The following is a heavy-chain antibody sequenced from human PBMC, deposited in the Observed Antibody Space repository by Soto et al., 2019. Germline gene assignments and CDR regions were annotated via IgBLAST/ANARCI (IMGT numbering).Heavy chain of an antibody. D-gene: IGHD3-22*01. CDR1: GYSFAGYW. Sequence: GESLKISCKGSGYSFAGYWITWVRQKPGKGLEWMGRIDPSDSQTYYSPSFRGHVTISATKSITTVFLQWSSLRASGTAMYYCARQIYDSDTGPNFQYYFDSWGQGTPVTVSS. V-gene: IGHV5-10-1*01. CDR3: ARQIYDSDTGPNFQYYFDS. CDR2: IDPSDSQT. J-gene: IGHJ4*02.